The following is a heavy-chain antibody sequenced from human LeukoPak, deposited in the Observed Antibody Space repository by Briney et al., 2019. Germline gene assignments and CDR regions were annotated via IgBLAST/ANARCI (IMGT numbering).Heavy chain of an antibody. V-gene: IGHV1-24*01. CDR2: FDPEDGET. J-gene: IGHJ4*02. D-gene: IGHD3-3*01. CDR1: GYTLTELS. Sequence: GGPVKVSCKVSGYTLTELSMHWVRQAPGKGLEWMGGFDPEDGETIYAQKFQGRVTMTEDTSTDTAYMELSSLRSEDTAVYYCARGSLEWFFFDYWGQGTLVTVSS. CDR3: ARGSLEWFFFDY.